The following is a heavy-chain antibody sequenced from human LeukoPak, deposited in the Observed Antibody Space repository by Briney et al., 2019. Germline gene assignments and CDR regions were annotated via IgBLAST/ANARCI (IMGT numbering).Heavy chain of an antibody. V-gene: IGHV4-59*12. D-gene: IGHD3-16*01. Sequence: KTSETLSLTCTVSGGSISSYYWSWIRQPPGKGLEWIGYIYYSGSTNYNPSLKSRVTMSVDTSKNQFSLKLSSVTAADTAVYYCARERGNFHDAFDIWGQGTMVTVSS. J-gene: IGHJ3*02. CDR3: ARERGNFHDAFDI. CDR2: IYYSGST. CDR1: GGSISSYY.